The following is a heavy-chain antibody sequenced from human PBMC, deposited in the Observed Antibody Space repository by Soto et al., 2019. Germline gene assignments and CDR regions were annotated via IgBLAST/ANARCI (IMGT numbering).Heavy chain of an antibody. CDR1: GFSLSTSGVG. Sequence: ESGPMLVNPTQTLTLTCTFSGFSLSTSGVGVGWIRQPPGKALEWLALIYWNDDKRYSPSLKSRLTITKDTSKNQVVLTMTNMDPVDTATYYCASAAGTLLLPRGFDYWGQGTLVTVSS. J-gene: IGHJ4*02. D-gene: IGHD6-13*01. CDR3: ASAAGTLLLPRGFDY. V-gene: IGHV2-5*01. CDR2: IYWNDDK.